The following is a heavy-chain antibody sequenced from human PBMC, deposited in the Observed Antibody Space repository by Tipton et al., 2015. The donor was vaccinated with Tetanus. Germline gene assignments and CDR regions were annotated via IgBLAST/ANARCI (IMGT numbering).Heavy chain of an antibody. V-gene: IGHV4-61*08. J-gene: IGHJ4*02. D-gene: IGHD2-2*01. CDR2: VSSSGNS. CDR1: GTSISRSGHY. CDR3: ARDTREYNIDWD. Sequence: TLSLTCTVSGTSISRSGHYWTWVRQPPGKRLEWIGFVSSSGNSNYSPSLTGRVSMSLDTSKQQFSLSLTSATAADTAVYYCARDTREYNIDWDWGQGTLVTVSS.